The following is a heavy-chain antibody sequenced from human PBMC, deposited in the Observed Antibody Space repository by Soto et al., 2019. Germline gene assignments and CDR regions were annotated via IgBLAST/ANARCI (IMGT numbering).Heavy chain of an antibody. V-gene: IGHV1-24*01. D-gene: IGHD3-16*02. J-gene: IGHJ4*02. CDR1: GYTLTELS. CDR3: ATLVYDYVWGSYRYKDPDY. Sequence: ASVKVSCKVSGYTLTELSIQWVRQAPGKGLEWMGGFDREDGETIYAQKFQGRVTMTEDRSTDTAYMELSTLRFEDAAMYYCATLVYDYVWGSYRYKDPDYWGQGTQVTVS. CDR2: FDREDGET.